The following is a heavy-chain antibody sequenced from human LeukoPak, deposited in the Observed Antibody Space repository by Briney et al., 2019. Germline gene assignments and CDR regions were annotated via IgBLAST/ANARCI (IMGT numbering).Heavy chain of an antibody. CDR1: GLTLSSYS. Sequence: PGGSLRLSCAASGLTLSSYSMNWVRQATGKGLQWVSYISSSSSTIYYADSVKGRFTISRDNSKNTLYLQMNSLRAEDTAVYYCATGDYYGSGEFDYWGQGTLVTVSS. V-gene: IGHV3-48*01. CDR2: ISSSSSTI. J-gene: IGHJ4*02. D-gene: IGHD3-10*01. CDR3: ATGDYYGSGEFDY.